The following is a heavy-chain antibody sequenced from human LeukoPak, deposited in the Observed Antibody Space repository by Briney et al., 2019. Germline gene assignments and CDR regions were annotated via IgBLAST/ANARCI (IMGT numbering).Heavy chain of an antibody. V-gene: IGHV1-8*01. J-gene: IGHJ4*02. CDR2: MKSNNGHT. CDR1: GYTFTSFD. Sequence: ASVKVSCKASGYTFTSFDFNWVRQATGQGLEWMGWMKSNNGHTGYAQKFQGRVTMTRDTSISTAYMELNSLTFEDTAVYYCARGPPNWGMVGYWGQGTLVTVSS. CDR3: ARGPPNWGMVGY. D-gene: IGHD7-27*01.